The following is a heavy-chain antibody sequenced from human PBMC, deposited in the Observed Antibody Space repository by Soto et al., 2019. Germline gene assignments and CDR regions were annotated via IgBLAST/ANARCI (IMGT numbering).Heavy chain of an antibody. CDR1: GFTFSSFA. J-gene: IGHJ4*02. Sequence: GGSLRLSCAASGFTFSSFALSWVRQAPGKGLEWVSAISGSGDGTDYADSVKGRFTISRDNSKNTLYLQMNSLRAEDTAVYYCAGPGYSSQDYWGQGALGTVPQ. CDR2: ISGSGDGT. D-gene: IGHD5-18*01. V-gene: IGHV3-23*01. CDR3: AGPGYSSQDY.